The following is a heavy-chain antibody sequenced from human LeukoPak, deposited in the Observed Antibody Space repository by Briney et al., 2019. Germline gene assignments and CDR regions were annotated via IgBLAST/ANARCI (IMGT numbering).Heavy chain of an antibody. CDR1: GFTLSSYA. J-gene: IGHJ4*02. Sequence: GGSLRLSCAASGFTLSSYAMSWVRQAPGKGLEWVSAISGSGGSTYYADSVKGRFTISRDNSKNTLYLQMNSLRAEDTAVYYCAKDEGGEVAINKDWGQGTLVTVSS. CDR2: ISGSGGST. D-gene: IGHD3-10*01. CDR3: AKDEGGEVAINKD. V-gene: IGHV3-23*01.